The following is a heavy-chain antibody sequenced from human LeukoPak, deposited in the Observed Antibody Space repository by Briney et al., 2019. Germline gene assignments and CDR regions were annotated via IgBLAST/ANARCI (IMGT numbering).Heavy chain of an antibody. D-gene: IGHD2-15*01. J-gene: IGHJ4*02. CDR1: GFIFGDYW. Sequence: GGSLRLSCVASGFIFGDYWMRWVRQAPGKGLEWVALIWYDGNNKYYADSVKGRFTISRDNSKNTLYLQLNSLRAEDTAVYYCARQHCSGGDCYFFDWGQGTLVTVSS. CDR3: ARQHCSGGDCYFFD. V-gene: IGHV3-33*08. CDR2: IWYDGNNK.